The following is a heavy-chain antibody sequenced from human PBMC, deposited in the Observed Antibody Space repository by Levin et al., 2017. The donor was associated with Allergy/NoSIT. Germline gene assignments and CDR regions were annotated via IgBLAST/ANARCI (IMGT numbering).Heavy chain of an antibody. CDR2: ISDSGDGT. D-gene: IGHD2-8*02. Sequence: PGESLKISCAASGFTFSSYAMNWVRQAPGKGLEWVSSISDSGDGTYYADSVRGRFTISRDNSKNTLYLQMNTLRAEDTAIYYCANAYYTGSDGGPGDWGQGTLVTVSS. J-gene: IGHJ4*02. V-gene: IGHV3-23*01. CDR1: GFTFSSYA. CDR3: ANAYYTGSDGGPGD.